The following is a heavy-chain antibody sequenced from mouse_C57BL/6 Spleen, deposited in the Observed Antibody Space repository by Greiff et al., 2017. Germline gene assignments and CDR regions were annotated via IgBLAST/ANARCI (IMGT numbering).Heavy chain of an antibody. CDR3: AGDGWLLRGY. CDR2: INPNNGGT. J-gene: IGHJ2*01. CDR1: GYTFTDYY. D-gene: IGHD2-3*01. V-gene: IGHV1-26*01. Sequence: VQLQQSGPELVKPGASVKISCKASGYTFTDYYMHWVKQSPGQSLEWIGDINPNNGGTSYNQKFKGKATLTVDKSSSTAYMELRSLTSEDSAVYYCAGDGWLLRGYWGQGTTLTVSS.